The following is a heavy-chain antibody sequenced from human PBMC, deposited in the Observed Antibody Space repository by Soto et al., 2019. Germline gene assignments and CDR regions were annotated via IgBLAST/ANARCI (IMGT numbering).Heavy chain of an antibody. Sequence: ASLKVSSKVSGYTLTGLCMHWLRQAPGKGLEWMGGFDPEDGETIYAQKFQGRVTMTEDTSTDTAYMELSSLRSEDTAVYYCATGAENSYDFWSGYPFRWGQGTLVTVSS. CDR3: ATGAENSYDFWSGYPFR. CDR1: GYTLTGLC. CDR2: FDPEDGET. J-gene: IGHJ4*02. D-gene: IGHD3-3*01. V-gene: IGHV1-24*01.